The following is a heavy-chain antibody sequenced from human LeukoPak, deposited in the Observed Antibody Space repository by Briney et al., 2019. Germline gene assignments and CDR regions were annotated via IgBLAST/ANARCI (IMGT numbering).Heavy chain of an antibody. Sequence: AASVKVSCKASGYSFRNYGISWVRQAPGQGLEYMGWISVYNGNTNYAQRLQGRVTMTADTSTSTVYMELRSLRSDDTAVYYCARGGGGYYGSGSYLIDHWGQGTLVTVSS. J-gene: IGHJ4*02. V-gene: IGHV1-18*01. D-gene: IGHD3-10*01. CDR2: ISVYNGNT. CDR1: GYSFRNYG. CDR3: ARGGGGYYGSGSYLIDH.